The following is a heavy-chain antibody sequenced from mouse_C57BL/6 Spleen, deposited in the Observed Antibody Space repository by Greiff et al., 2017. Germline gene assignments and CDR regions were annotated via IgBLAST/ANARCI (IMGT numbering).Heavy chain of an antibody. D-gene: IGHD2-3*01. Sequence: EVQRVESGGGLVKPGGSLKLSCAASGFTFSDYGMHWVRQAPEKGLEWVAYISSGSSTIYYADTVKGRFTISRDNAKNTLFLQMTSLRSEDTAMYYCARRGIYDGYGAMDYWGQGTSVTVSS. CDR3: ARRGIYDGYGAMDY. CDR1: GFTFSDYG. CDR2: ISSGSSTI. J-gene: IGHJ4*01. V-gene: IGHV5-17*01.